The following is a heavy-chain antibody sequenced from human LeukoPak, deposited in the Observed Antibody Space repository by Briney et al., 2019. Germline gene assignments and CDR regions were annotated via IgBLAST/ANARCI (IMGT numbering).Heavy chain of an antibody. CDR3: ASYVGYDFWSGPDGYFDY. J-gene: IGHJ4*02. CDR1: GYTFTNYG. Sequence: ASVKVSCKASGYTFTNYGISWVRQAPGKGLEWMGLVDPEDGETIYAEKFQGRVTITADTSTDTAYMELSSLRSEDTAVYYCASYVGYDFWSGPDGYFDYWGQGTLVTVSS. CDR2: VDPEDGET. D-gene: IGHD3-3*01. V-gene: IGHV1-69-2*01.